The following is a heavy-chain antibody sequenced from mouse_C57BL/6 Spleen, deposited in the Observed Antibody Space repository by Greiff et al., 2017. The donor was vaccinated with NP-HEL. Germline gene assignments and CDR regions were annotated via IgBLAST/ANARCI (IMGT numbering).Heavy chain of an antibody. V-gene: IGHV2-2*01. D-gene: IGHD3-1*01. CDR1: GFSLTRHG. J-gene: IGHJ4*01. CDR2: LCRCGNT. CDR3: ARNFRHPRDYAMDY. Sequence: VQLQQSPPALAQPSQSLSIPCTVSGFSLTRHGLHWVRQSPGKGLAWLGVLCRCGNTFSNAAFISRLSISKDNSKSQVFFKMNRLHADDTAIYYCARNFRHPRDYAMDYWGQGTSVTVSS.